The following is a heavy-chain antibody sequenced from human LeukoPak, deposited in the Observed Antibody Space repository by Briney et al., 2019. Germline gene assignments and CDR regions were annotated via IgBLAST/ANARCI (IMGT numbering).Heavy chain of an antibody. CDR3: TKDPGYQVVYCFDY. CDR1: GFTFSSYS. CDR2: ISGSGGST. J-gene: IGHJ4*02. D-gene: IGHD2-2*01. V-gene: IGHV3-23*01. Sequence: QPGGSLRLSCAASGFTFSSYSMSWVRQAPGKGLEWVSGISGSGGSTDYADSVKGRFTISRDNSKNTLYLQMNSLRVEDTAVYYCTKDPGYQVVYCFDYWGQGNLVTVSS.